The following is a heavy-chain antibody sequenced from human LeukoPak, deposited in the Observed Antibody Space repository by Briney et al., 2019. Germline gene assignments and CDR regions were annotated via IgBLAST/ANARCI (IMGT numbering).Heavy chain of an antibody. CDR2: ISSISSYI. V-gene: IGHV3-21*01. D-gene: IGHD3-16*02. Sequence: PGGSLRLSCAASGFTFSSYSMNWVRQAQGKGLEWVSSISSISSYIYYADSVKGRFTISRDNAKNSLYLQMNSLRAEDTAVYYCARGRTYDYVWGSYRWYSFDYWGQGTLVTVSS. J-gene: IGHJ4*02. CDR1: GFTFSSYS. CDR3: ARGRTYDYVWGSYRWYSFDY.